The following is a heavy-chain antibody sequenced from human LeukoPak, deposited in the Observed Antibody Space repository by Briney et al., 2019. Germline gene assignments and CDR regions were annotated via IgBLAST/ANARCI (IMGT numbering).Heavy chain of an antibody. J-gene: IGHJ4*02. V-gene: IGHV3-23*01. Sequence: RSGGSLRLSCAASGFTFSSYAMSWVRQAPGKGLEWVSAISGSGGSTYYADSVKGRLTISRDNSKNTLYLQMNSLRAEDTAVYYCTRRGVPNGEGDYWGQGTLVTVSS. CDR2: ISGSGGST. CDR1: GFTFSSYA. D-gene: IGHD3-10*01. CDR3: TRRGVPNGEGDY.